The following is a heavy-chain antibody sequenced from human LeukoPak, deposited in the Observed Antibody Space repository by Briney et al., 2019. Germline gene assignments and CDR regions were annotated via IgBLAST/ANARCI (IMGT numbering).Heavy chain of an antibody. J-gene: IGHJ4*02. CDR2: IYPGDSDT. CDR1: GYSFTSYW. D-gene: IGHD1-26*01. CDR3: ARVSGSYVSFYFDY. Sequence: RTGKSLKISCKGSGYSFTSYWIGWVRQMPGKGLEWMGIIYPGDSDTRYSPSFQGQVTISADKSISTAYLQWSSLKASDTAMYYCARVSGSYVSFYFDYWGQGTLVTVSS. V-gene: IGHV5-51*03.